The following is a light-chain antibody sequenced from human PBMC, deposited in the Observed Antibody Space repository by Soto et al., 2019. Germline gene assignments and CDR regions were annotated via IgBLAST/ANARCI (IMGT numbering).Light chain of an antibody. CDR2: DAS. J-gene: IGKJ1*01. V-gene: IGKV1-5*01. CDR3: QPYNSYSRT. CDR1: QSITSW. Sequence: DIQMTPSPSTLSASVGDRVTITCRASQSITSWFAWYHQKPGKAPKLLIYDASSLESGVAAWFSGMGSGPEFTLSISSLQPGHFPAHDCQPYNSYSRTLGQGTKVDI.